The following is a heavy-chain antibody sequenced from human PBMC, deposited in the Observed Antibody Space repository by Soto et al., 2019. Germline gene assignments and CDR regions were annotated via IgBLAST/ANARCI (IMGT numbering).Heavy chain of an antibody. CDR2: FSGSGGAT. J-gene: IGHJ4*02. V-gene: IGHV3-23*01. Sequence: RGAQRLSCATSGFTFSTYAMSWVRQAPGRGLEWVSTFSGSGGATYYADSVKGRFTISKDNSKNTVYLQMNSLRAEDTAVYYCAKSGMATRKRSPPYYFDYWGQGTLVTLSS. D-gene: IGHD5-12*01. CDR3: AKSGMATRKRSPPYYFDY. CDR1: GFTFSTYA.